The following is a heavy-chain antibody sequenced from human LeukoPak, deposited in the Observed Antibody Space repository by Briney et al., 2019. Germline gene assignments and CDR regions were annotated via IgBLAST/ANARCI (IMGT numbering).Heavy chain of an antibody. CDR3: ARVRYEYSSSFSYFDY. CDR1: GYTFTGYY. CDR2: INPNSGGT. J-gene: IGHJ4*02. Sequence: ASVKVSCKASGYTFTGYYMHWVRQAPGQGLEWMGWINPNSGGTNYAQKFQGRVTMTRDTSISTAYMELSRLRSDDTVVYYCARVRYEYSSSFSYFDYWGQGTLVTVSS. V-gene: IGHV1-2*02. D-gene: IGHD6-6*01.